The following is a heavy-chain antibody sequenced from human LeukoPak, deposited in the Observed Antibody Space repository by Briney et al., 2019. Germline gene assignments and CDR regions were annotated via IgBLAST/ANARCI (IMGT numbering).Heavy chain of an antibody. Sequence: GGSLRLSCAASGFTFSSYAMHWVRQAPGEGLEWVAVISYDGSNKYYADSVKGRFTISRDNSKNTLYLQMNSLRAEDTAVYYCARDIAYCSGGSCYSYYYYGMDVWGQGTTVTVSS. CDR1: GFTFSSYA. V-gene: IGHV3-30-3*01. CDR2: ISYDGSNK. J-gene: IGHJ6*02. CDR3: ARDIAYCSGGSCYSYYYYGMDV. D-gene: IGHD2-15*01.